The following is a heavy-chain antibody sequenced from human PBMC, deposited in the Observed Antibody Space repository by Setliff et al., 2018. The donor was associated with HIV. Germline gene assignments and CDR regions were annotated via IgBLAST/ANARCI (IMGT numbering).Heavy chain of an antibody. V-gene: IGHV1-18*01. D-gene: IGHD2-8*01. CDR1: GYTFTSYG. Sequence: RASVKVSCKASGYTFTSYGITWVRQAPGQGLEWMGWISGYDGNTNHAQKLQGRVTMTTDTFTSTAYMELRSLRSDDTAVYYCARDRIGYCTNGVCPADYWGQGTLVTVS. CDR2: ISGYDGNT. CDR3: ARDRIGYCTNGVCPADY. J-gene: IGHJ4*02.